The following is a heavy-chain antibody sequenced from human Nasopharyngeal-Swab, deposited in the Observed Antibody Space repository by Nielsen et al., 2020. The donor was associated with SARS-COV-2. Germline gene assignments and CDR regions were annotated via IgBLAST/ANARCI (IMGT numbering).Heavy chain of an antibody. CDR3: AKAAYYYYYGMDV. Sequence: GESLKISCAASGFTFSNFAMSWVRQAPGKGLEWVSAISGSGGSTYYADSVKGRFTISRDNSKNTLYLQMNSLRAEDTAVYYCAKAAYYYYYGMDVWGQGTTVTVSS. V-gene: IGHV3-23*01. CDR2: ISGSGGST. J-gene: IGHJ6*02. CDR1: GFTFSNFA.